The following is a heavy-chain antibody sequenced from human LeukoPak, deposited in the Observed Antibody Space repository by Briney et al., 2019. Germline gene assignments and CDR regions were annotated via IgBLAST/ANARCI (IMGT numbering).Heavy chain of an antibody. V-gene: IGHV3-64*01. J-gene: IGHJ3*02. CDR2: ISSNGGST. CDR1: EFTFSSYA. D-gene: IGHD3-10*01. Sequence: GGSLRLSCAASEFTFSSYAMHWVRQAPGKGLEYVSSISSNGGSTYYANSVKGRFTISRDNSKNTLYLQMGSLRTEDMAVYYCARSGAKGKNAFDIWGQGTMVTVSS. CDR3: ARSGAKGKNAFDI.